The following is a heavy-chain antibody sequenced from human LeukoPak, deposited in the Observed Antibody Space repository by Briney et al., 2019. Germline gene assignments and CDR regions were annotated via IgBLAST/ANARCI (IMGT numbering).Heavy chain of an antibody. D-gene: IGHD3-10*01. Sequence: GGSLRLSCAASGFTFSNAWMSWVRQAPGKGLEWVGRIKSKTYGGTTDYAAPVKGRFTISRDDSKNTLYVQMNSLKTEDTAVYYCTTGPYDYGSGTYYHWGQGTLVTVSS. J-gene: IGHJ4*02. V-gene: IGHV3-15*01. CDR3: TTGPYDYGSGTYYH. CDR1: GFTFSNAW. CDR2: IKSKTYGGTT.